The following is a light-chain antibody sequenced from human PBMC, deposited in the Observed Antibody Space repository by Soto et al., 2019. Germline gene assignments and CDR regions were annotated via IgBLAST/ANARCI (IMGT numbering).Light chain of an antibody. CDR3: QVWDSSSDLV. V-gene: IGLV3-21*02. Sequence: SYELTQPPSVSVAPGQTARITCGGNNIGSTSVNWYHQKPGQAPVLVVYDDSGRPSGIPERFSGSNSGNTATLAISRVEAGDEADYYCQVWDSSSDLVFGGGTKLTVL. J-gene: IGLJ3*02. CDR1: NIGSTS. CDR2: DDS.